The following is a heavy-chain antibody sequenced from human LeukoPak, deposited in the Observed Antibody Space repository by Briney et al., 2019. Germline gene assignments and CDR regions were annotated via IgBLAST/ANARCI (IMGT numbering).Heavy chain of an antibody. D-gene: IGHD3-22*01. CDR3: AKDRRDYYDSSGFLDY. Sequence: GGSLRLSCAASGFTFDDYAMHWVRQAPGKGLEWVSGISWNSGSIGYADSVKGRFTISRDNAKNSLYLQMNSLRAEDTALYYCAKDRRDYYDSSGFLDYWGQGTLVTVSS. V-gene: IGHV3-9*01. CDR1: GFTFDDYA. J-gene: IGHJ4*02. CDR2: ISWNSGSI.